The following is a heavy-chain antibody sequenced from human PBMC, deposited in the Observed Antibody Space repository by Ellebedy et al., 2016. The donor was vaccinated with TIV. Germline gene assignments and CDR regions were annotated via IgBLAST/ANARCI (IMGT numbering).Heavy chain of an antibody. CDR2: IFSNDEK. V-gene: IGHV2-26*01. CDR3: ARTQWLIRKAFDM. Sequence: TWIRQPPGKALEWLAHIFSNDEKSYRKSLKSRLTISKDSSKSQVVLTMTNMDPMDSATYYCARTQWLIRKAFDMWGQGTIVTVSS. J-gene: IGHJ3*02. D-gene: IGHD6-19*01.